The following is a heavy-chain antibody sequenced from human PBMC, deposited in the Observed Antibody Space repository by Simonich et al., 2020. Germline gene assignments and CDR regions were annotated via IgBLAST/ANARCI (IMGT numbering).Heavy chain of an antibody. Sequence: QVQLVESGGGVVQPGRSLRLSCAASGFTFSSYGMHWVRQAPGKGLGEVIFKCDDGSNKYYANSVKGRFTISRDNSKNTLYLQMNSLRAEDTAVYYCARERAAAGEAFDYWGQGTLVTVSS. J-gene: IGHJ4*02. CDR1: GFTFSSYG. CDR2: KCDDGSNK. D-gene: IGHD6-13*01. V-gene: IGHV3-33*01. CDR3: ARERAAAGEAFDY.